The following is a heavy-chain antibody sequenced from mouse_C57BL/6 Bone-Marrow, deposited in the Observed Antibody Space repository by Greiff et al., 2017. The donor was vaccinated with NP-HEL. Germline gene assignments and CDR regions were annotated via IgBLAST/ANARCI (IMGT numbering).Heavy chain of an antibody. Sequence: QVQLQQPGAELVKPGASVKMSCKASGYTFTSYWITWVKQRPGQGLEWIGDIYPGSGSTNYNEKFKSKATLTVDKSSSTAYMQLSSLTSEDSAVYYCASSLNYYGSSLYWYFDVWGTGTTVTVSS. V-gene: IGHV1-55*01. CDR2: IYPGSGST. CDR1: GYTFTSYW. D-gene: IGHD1-1*01. J-gene: IGHJ1*03. CDR3: ASSLNYYGSSLYWYFDV.